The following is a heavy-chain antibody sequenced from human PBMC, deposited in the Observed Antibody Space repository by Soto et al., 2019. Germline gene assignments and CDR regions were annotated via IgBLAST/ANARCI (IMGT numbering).Heavy chain of an antibody. V-gene: IGHV3-23*01. CDR2: ISGSGGST. J-gene: IGHJ3*02. CDR1: GFTFSSYA. D-gene: IGHD3-10*01. CDR3: ASLMVRGRSGAFDI. Sequence: GGSLRLSCAASGFTFSSYAMSWVRQAPGRGLEWVSAISGSGGSTYYADSVKGRFTISRDNSKNTLYLQMNSLRAEDTAVYYCASLMVRGRSGAFDIWGQGTMVTVSS.